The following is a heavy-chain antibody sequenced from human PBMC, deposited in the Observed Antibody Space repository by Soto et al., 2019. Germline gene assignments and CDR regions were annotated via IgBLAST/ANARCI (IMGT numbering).Heavy chain of an antibody. D-gene: IGHD3-22*01. CDR3: ARDAYYYDSSGYYLGY. CDR1: GFTFSDYY. V-gene: IGHV3-11*06. CDR2: ISSSSSYT. Sequence: GGSLRLSCAASGFTFSDYYMSWIRQAPGKGLEWVSYISSSSSYTNYADLVKGRFTISRDNAKNSLYLQMNSLRAEDTAVYYCARDAYYYDSSGYYLGYWGQGTLVTVSS. J-gene: IGHJ4*02.